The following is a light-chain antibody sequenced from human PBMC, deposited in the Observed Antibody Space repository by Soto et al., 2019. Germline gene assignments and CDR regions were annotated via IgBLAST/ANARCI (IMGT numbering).Light chain of an antibody. J-gene: IGKJ1*01. Sequence: EIVLTQSPGTLSLSPGDRATLSCRASQSVNSNYLAWYQRKPGQAPGLLIYGASNRATDIPYRFSASGSGTDFTLTITRLEAEDFAVYYCQQYDSTPPTLGHGTKVEVK. CDR3: QQYDSTPPT. CDR1: QSVNSNY. V-gene: IGKV3-20*01. CDR2: GAS.